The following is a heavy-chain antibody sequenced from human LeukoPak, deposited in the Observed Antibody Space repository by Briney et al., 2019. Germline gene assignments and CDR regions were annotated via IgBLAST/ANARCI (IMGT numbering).Heavy chain of an antibody. CDR1: GFIFSNYA. CDR2: MSGSGGST. V-gene: IGHV3-23*01. Sequence: GGSLRLSCAASGFIFSNYAMSWVRQAPGKGLEWVSAMSGSGGSTYYADSAKGRFSISRDNSKNTLYMQMNSLRAEDTAVYYCAKWGRVFFPRDYYSYGMDVWGQGTTVTVSS. D-gene: IGHD3-16*01. J-gene: IGHJ6*02. CDR3: AKWGRVFFPRDYYSYGMDV.